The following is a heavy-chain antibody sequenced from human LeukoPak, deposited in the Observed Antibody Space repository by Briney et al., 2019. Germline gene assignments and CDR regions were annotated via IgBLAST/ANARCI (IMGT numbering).Heavy chain of an antibody. Sequence: PGGSLRLSCAASGFMFSTYSMNWVRQAPGKGLEWVSYISSSSNTIYYADSVKGRFTISRDNAKNSLYLQMNSLRAEDTAVYYCARDKEHKQQLIRVYWGQGILVTVSS. D-gene: IGHD6-13*01. CDR1: GFMFSTYS. J-gene: IGHJ4*02. CDR3: ARDKEHKQQLIRVY. V-gene: IGHV3-48*04. CDR2: ISSSSNTI.